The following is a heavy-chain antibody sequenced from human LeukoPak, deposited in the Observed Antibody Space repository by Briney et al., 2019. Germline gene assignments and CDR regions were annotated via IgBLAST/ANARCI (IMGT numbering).Heavy chain of an antibody. CDR3: ARVTWFGELYYYYGMDV. CDR2: IYNSGNT. V-gene: IGHV4-59*01. CDR1: GGSISSYY. Sequence: SETLSLTCTVSGGSISSYYWSWIRQPPGKALEWIGYIYNSGNTNYNPSLKSRVTISVDTSKNQFSLRLSSVTAADTAVYYCARVTWFGELYYYYGMDVWGQGTTVTVSS. D-gene: IGHD3-10*01. J-gene: IGHJ6*02.